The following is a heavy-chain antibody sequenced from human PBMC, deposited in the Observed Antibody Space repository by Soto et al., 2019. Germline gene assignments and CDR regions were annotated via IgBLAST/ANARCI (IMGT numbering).Heavy chain of an antibody. CDR3: AEVVPRAGHFDV. J-gene: IGHJ4*02. CDR1: GFTFSSYT. CDR2: IRDSGSGT. Sequence: PGGSLRLSCAASGFTFSSYTMSWVRQAPGKGLEWVSSIRDSGSGTYYADSVKGRFTISRDNSKNTVYLQMNSLRVEDTAVYYCAEVVPRAGHFDVWGQGTQVTVSS. V-gene: IGHV3-23*01. D-gene: IGHD6-13*01.